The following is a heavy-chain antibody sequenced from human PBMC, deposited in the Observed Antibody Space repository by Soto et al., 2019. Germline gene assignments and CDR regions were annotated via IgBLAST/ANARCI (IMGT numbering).Heavy chain of an antibody. CDR2: IIRIFGTA. Sequence: PSVKVSCKSSGGTFSSYSISWVRQAPGPGLEGMGGIIRIFGTANYAQTFQGRVTITADESTITACVAMRSLRSEDTAVXYCGRVGRDTGMAYYYYGMDVWCQCSTVTVSS. CDR1: GGTFSSYS. D-gene: IGHD5-18*01. J-gene: IGHJ6*02. CDR3: GRVGRDTGMAYYYYGMDV. V-gene: IGHV1-69*13.